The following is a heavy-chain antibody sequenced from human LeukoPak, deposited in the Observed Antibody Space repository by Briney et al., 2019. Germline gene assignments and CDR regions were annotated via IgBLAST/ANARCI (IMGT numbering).Heavy chain of an antibody. CDR3: ARADSSSWYSVDY. CDR2: INPNSGGT. Sequence: ASMKVSCTASGYTFTGYYMHWVRQAPGQGLEWMGRINPNSGGTNYAQKFQGRVTMTRDTSISTAYMELSRLRSDDTAVYYCARADSSSWYSVDYWGQGTLVTVSS. J-gene: IGHJ4*02. D-gene: IGHD6-13*01. CDR1: GYTFTGYY. V-gene: IGHV1-2*06.